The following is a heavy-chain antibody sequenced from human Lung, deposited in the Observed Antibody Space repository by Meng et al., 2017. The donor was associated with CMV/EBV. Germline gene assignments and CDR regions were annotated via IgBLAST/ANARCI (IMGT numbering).Heavy chain of an antibody. CDR2: IIPTFGAP. D-gene: IGHD3-3*01. Sequence: SXXVSXKASGDTFSNYAFSWVRQAPGQGLEWMGGIIPTFGAPNYAQKFDGRVTITTDKSTSTAYMELSGLTSEDSAVYYCAVDVWSSYYTTLDYWGLGTXVT. V-gene: IGHV1-69*05. J-gene: IGHJ4*02. CDR1: GDTFSNYA. CDR3: AVDVWSSYYTTLDY.